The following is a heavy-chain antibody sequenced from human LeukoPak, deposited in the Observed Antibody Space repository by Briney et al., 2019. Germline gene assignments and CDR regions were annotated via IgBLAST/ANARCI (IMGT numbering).Heavy chain of an antibody. CDR3: AGAKKGGFDY. CDR2: IKQDGSEK. Sequence: GSLRLSCAASGFTFSSYAMNWVRQAPGKGLEWVANIKQDGSEKYYVDSVKGRFTISRDNAKNSLYLQMNSLRAEDTAVYYCAGAKKGGFDYWGQGTLVTVSS. V-gene: IGHV3-7*01. D-gene: IGHD2-15*01. J-gene: IGHJ4*02. CDR1: GFTFSSYA.